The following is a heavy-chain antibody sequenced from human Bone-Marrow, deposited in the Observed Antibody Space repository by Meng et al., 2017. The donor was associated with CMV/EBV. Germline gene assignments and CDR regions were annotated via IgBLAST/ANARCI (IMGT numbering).Heavy chain of an antibody. CDR3: ARVRKFLNLDYYYYGMDV. J-gene: IGHJ6*01. V-gene: IGHV3-30*02. Sequence: GESLKISCAASGFTFSSYGMHWVRQAPGKGLEWVAFIRYDGSNKYYADSVKGRFTISRDNSKNTLYLQMNSLRAEDTAVYYCARVRKFLNLDYYYYGMDVWGQGTTVTGAS. D-gene: IGHD3-3*01. CDR2: IRYDGSNK. CDR1: GFTFSSYG.